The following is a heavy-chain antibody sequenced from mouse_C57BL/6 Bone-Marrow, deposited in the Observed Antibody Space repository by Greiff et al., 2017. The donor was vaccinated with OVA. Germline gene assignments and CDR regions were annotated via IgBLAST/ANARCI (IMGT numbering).Heavy chain of an antibody. J-gene: IGHJ2*01. D-gene: IGHD3-1*01. CDR3: ARPLGRGYYFDY. CDR2: ISSGSSTI. CDR1: GFTFRDYG. Sequence: EVKLVESGGGLVKPGGSLKLSCAASGFTFRDYGMHWVRQAPEKGLEWVAYISSGSSTIYYADTVKGRFTISRDNAKNTLFLQMTSLRSEDTAMYYCARPLGRGYYFDYWGQGTTLTVSS. V-gene: IGHV5-17*01.